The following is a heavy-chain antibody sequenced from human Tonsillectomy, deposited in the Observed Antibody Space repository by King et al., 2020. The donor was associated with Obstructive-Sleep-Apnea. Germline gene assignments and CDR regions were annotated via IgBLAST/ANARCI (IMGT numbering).Heavy chain of an antibody. CDR3: AITEPDYYYGMDV. D-gene: IGHD1-14*01. J-gene: IGHJ6*02. Sequence: VQLVESGGGLVQPGGSLRLSCAASGFTFSSYSMNWVRQAPGKGLEWVSYISSSSSTKYYADSVKGRFTISRDNAKNSLYLQMNSLRAEDTAVYYFAITEPDYYYGMDVWGQGTTVTVSS. V-gene: IGHV3-48*04. CDR2: ISSSSSTK. CDR1: GFTFSSYS.